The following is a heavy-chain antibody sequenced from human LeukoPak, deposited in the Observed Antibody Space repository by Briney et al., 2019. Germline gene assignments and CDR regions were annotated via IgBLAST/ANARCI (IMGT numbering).Heavy chain of an antibody. V-gene: IGHV3-23*01. CDR2: ISGSGGST. D-gene: IGHD5-18*01. Sequence: GGSLRLSCAASGFTFSSYAMSGVRQAPGKGLEWVSAISGSGGSTYYADSVKGRFTISRDNSKNTLYLQMNSLRAEDTAVYYCARDRGYSYGLGADYYYYMDVWGKGTTVTVSS. J-gene: IGHJ6*03. CDR3: ARDRGYSYGLGADYYYYMDV. CDR1: GFTFSSYA.